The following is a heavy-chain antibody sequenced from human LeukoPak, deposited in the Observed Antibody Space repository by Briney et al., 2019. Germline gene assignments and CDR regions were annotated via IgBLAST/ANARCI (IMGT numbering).Heavy chain of an antibody. CDR3: ARTAGNLLLYYLDY. V-gene: IGHV1-69*13. J-gene: IGHJ4*02. CDR1: GGTFSSYA. CDR2: IIPIFGTA. Sequence: EASVKVSCKASGGTFSSYAISWVRQAPGQGLEWMGGIIPIFGTANYAQMFQGRVTITADESTSTAYMELSSLRSEDTAVYYCARTAGNLLLYYLDYWGQGTLVTVSS. D-gene: IGHD1-7*01.